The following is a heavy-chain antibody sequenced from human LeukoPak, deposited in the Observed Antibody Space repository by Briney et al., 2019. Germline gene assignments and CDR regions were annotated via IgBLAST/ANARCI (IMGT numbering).Heavy chain of an antibody. CDR1: GFTVSSNY. Sequence: GGSLRLSCAASGFTVSSNYMSWVRQAPGKGLVWVSRIKTDGTITSYVDSVKGRFTISRDNAKNTLYLQMSSLRAEDTAVYYCARGYLYESSAGDSWGQGTLVTVSS. D-gene: IGHD3-22*01. CDR2: IKTDGTIT. CDR3: ARGYLYESSAGDS. V-gene: IGHV3-74*01. J-gene: IGHJ4*02.